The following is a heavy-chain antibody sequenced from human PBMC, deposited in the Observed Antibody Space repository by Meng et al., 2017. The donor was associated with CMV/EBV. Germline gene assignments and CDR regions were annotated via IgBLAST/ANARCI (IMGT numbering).Heavy chain of an antibody. V-gene: IGHV4-34*01. J-gene: IGHJ6*02. CDR3: ARYGMGAPAFGDYYYYGMDA. CDR2: INHSGST. D-gene: IGHD2-2*01. Sequence: SETLSLSCAVYGGSFSGYYCSWIHQPPGKVLEWIGEINHSGSTNYNPSLKSRVTISVDTSKNPCSLKLSSVTAADTAVYYCARYGMGAPAFGDYYYYGMDAWDQGTTVTVSS. CDR1: GGSFSGYY.